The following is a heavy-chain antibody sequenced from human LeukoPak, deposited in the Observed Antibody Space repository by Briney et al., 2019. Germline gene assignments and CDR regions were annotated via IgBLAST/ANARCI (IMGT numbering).Heavy chain of an antibody. CDR1: GGSISSGGYY. CDR2: IYYSGST. D-gene: IGHD3-10*01. CDR3: ARGRITMVRGVKDYYYYMDV. V-gene: IGHV4-61*08. J-gene: IGHJ6*03. Sequence: TLSLTCAVSGGSISSGGYYWSWIRQPPGKGLEWIGYIYYSGSTNYNPSLKSRVTISVDTSKNQFSLKLSSVTAADTAVYYCARGRITMVRGVKDYYYYMDVWGKGTTVTISS.